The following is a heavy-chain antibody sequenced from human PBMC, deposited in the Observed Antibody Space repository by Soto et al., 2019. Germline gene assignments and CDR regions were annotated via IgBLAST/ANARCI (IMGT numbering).Heavy chain of an antibody. V-gene: IGHV1-8*01. CDR1: GYTFTSYD. CDR2: MNPNSGNT. CDR3: ARRPGPWGSGYYYYFDY. Sequence: ASVKVSCKASGYTFTSYDINWVRQATGQGLEWMGWMNPNSGNTGYAQKFQGRVTMTRNTSISTAYMELSSLRSEDTAVYYCARRPGPWGSGYYYYFDYWGQGTLVTVSS. J-gene: IGHJ4*02. D-gene: IGHD3-22*01.